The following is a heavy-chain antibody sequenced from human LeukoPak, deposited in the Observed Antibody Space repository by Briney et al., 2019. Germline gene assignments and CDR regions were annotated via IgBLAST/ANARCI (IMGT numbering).Heavy chain of an antibody. V-gene: IGHV4-39*01. CDR2: ISYRGST. CDR3: ATFNVDTAMVINY. J-gene: IGHJ4*02. Sequence: SATLSLTCTVSGGSISSSSYYWGWIRQPPGKGLEWIGSISYRGSTYYRPSLKSRVTISVDTSKNQFSLKLSSVTAADTAVYYCATFNVDTAMVINYWGQGTLVTVPS. CDR1: GGSISSSSYY. D-gene: IGHD5-18*01.